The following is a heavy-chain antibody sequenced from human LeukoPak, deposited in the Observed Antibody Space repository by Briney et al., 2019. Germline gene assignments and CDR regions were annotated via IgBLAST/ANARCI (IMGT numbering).Heavy chain of an antibody. J-gene: IGHJ4*02. CDR1: GYTFTSYY. CDR3: ARDPNYYDSSGYALAHDY. D-gene: IGHD3-22*01. V-gene: IGHV1-46*01. CDR2: INPSGGST. Sequence: ASVKVSCKASGYTFTSYYMHWVRQAPGQGLEWMGIINPSGGSTSYAQKFQGRVTMTRDTSTSTVYMELSSLRSEDTAVYYCARDPNYYDSSGYALAHDYWGQGTLVTVSS.